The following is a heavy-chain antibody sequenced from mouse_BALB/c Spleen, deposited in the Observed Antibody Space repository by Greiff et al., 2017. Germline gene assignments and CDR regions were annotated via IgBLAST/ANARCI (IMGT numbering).Heavy chain of an antibody. J-gene: IGHJ4*01. Sequence: DVMLVESGGGLVKPGGSLKLSCAASGFTFSSYGMSWVRQTPDKRLELVATINSNGGSTYYPDSVKGRFTISRDNAKNTLYLQMSSLKSEDTAMYYCARDRHYRYDGDYYAMDYWGQGTSVTVSS. D-gene: IGHD2-14*01. CDR1: GFTFSSYG. CDR2: INSNGGST. CDR3: ARDRHYRYDGDYYAMDY. V-gene: IGHV5-6-3*01.